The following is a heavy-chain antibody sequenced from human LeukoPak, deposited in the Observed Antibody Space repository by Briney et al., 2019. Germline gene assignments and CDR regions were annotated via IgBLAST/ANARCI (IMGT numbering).Heavy chain of an antibody. Sequence: SVKVSCKASGGTFSSYAISWVRQAPGQGLEWMGGIIPIFGTANYAQKFQGRVTITADESTSTAYMELSSLRSKDTAVYYCARGALLAAAGTFYYYGMDVWGQGTTVTVSS. CDR3: ARGALLAAAGTFYYYGMDV. D-gene: IGHD6-13*01. CDR2: IIPIFGTA. V-gene: IGHV1-69*01. CDR1: GGTFSSYA. J-gene: IGHJ6*02.